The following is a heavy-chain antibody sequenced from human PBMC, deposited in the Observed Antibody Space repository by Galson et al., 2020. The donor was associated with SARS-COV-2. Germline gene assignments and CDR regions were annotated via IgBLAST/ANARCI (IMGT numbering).Heavy chain of an antibody. J-gene: IGHJ6*03. CDR2: IYYSGSS. Sequence: SETLSLTCTVSGGSISSGGYYWCWIRQHPGKVLEWIGYIYYSGSSYYNPSLKSRVTISVDTSKNQFSLKLSSVTAADTAVYYCARAPYVFFYYYYMDVWGKGTTVTVSS. V-gene: IGHV4-31*03. CDR3: ARAPYVFFYYYYMDV. D-gene: IGHD3-16*01. CDR1: GGSISSGGYY.